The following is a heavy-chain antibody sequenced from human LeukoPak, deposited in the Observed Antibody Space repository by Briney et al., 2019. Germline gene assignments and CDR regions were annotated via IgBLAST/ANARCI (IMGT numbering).Heavy chain of an antibody. CDR3: ARVPPQGDSSGYYYYYFDY. Sequence: ASVKVSCKASGYTFTSYAMHWVRQAPGQRLEWMGWINAGNGNTKYSQKFQGRVTITRDTSASTAYMELSSLRSEDTAVYYCARVPPQGDSSGYYYYYFDYWGQGTLVIVSS. CDR2: INAGNGNT. CDR1: GYTFTSYA. V-gene: IGHV1-3*01. J-gene: IGHJ4*02. D-gene: IGHD3-22*01.